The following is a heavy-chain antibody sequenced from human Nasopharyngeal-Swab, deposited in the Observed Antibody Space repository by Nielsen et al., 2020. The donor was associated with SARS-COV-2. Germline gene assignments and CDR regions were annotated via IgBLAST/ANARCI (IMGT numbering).Heavy chain of an antibody. J-gene: IGHJ4*02. V-gene: IGHV1-69*06. CDR2: IIPIFGTA. CDR3: ARDVYDSSGYLYFDY. Sequence: SVKVSCKASGGTFSSYAISWVRQAPGQGLEWMGGIIPIFGTANYAQKFQGRVTITADKSTSTAYMELSSLRSEDMAVYYCARDVYDSSGYLYFDYWGQGTLVTVSS. CDR1: GGTFSSYA. D-gene: IGHD3-22*01.